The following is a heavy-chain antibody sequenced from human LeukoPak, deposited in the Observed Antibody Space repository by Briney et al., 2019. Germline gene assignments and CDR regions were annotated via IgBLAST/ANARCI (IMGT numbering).Heavy chain of an antibody. CDR2: INPSGGST. CDR3: ARDLITTMVRGRPNSGAFDI. D-gene: IGHD3-10*01. CDR1: GYTFTSYY. V-gene: IGHV1-46*01. Sequence: ASVKVSCKASGYTFTSYYVHWVRQAPGQGLEWMGIINPSGGSTSYAQKFQGRVTMTRDTSTSTVYMELSSLRSEDTAVYYCARDLITTMVRGRPNSGAFDIWGQGTMVTVSS. J-gene: IGHJ3*02.